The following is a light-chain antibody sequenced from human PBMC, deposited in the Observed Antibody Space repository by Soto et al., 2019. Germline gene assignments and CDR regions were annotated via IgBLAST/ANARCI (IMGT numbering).Light chain of an antibody. CDR1: QDINKY. V-gene: IGKV1-33*01. Sequence: DIQMTQSPSSLSASVGDRVTITCQASQDINKYLNWYQQKPGKAPKVLIYDASNSETGVPSRFSGSGSGSDFTFTISSLQPEDFATYYCQQYDNVLFTSTFGQGTKAE. J-gene: IGKJ2*01. CDR3: QQYDNVLFTST. CDR2: DAS.